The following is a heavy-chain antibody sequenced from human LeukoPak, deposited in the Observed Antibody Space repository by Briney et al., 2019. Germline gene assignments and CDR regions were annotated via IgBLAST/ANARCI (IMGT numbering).Heavy chain of an antibody. J-gene: IGHJ4*02. Sequence: GGSLRLSCAASGFTVSSNYMSWVRQAPGKGLEWVPVIYSGGSTYYADSVKGRFTISRDNSKNTLYLQMNSLRAEDTAVYYCARDHYGSGSYFEYWGQGTLVTVSS. V-gene: IGHV3-53*01. CDR2: IYSGGST. D-gene: IGHD3-10*01. CDR3: ARDHYGSGSYFEY. CDR1: GFTVSSNY.